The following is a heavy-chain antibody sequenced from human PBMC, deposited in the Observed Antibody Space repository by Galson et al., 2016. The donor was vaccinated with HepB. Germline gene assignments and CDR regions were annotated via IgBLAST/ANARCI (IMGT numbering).Heavy chain of an antibody. CDR1: GFTVSSNY. CDR2: IYSGGSK. V-gene: IGHV3-66*02. Sequence: SLRLSCAASGFTVSSNYMSWVRQAPGKGLEWISTIYSGGSKYYADSVKDRISISRDHSKNTLYLQMKSLKTEDTAVDYCATDRRDAYNWGSVGFEVWGQGTLVTFS. D-gene: IGHD5-24*01. J-gene: IGHJ3*01. CDR3: ATDRRDAYNWGSVGFEV.